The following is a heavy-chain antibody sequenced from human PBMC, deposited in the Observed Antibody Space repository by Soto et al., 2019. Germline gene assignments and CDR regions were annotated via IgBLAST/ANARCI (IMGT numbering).Heavy chain of an antibody. D-gene: IGHD3-16*02. V-gene: IGHV4-4*02. J-gene: IGHJ5*02. CDR1: GGSISSSNW. CDR2: IYHSGST. CDR3: ARDKKGLSVPRYTWFDP. Sequence: SETLSLTCAVSGGSISSSNWWSWVRQPPGKGLEWIGEIYHSGSTNYNPSLKSRVTISVDKSKNQFSLKLSSVTAADTAVYYCARDKKGLSVPRYTWFDPWGQETLVTVSS.